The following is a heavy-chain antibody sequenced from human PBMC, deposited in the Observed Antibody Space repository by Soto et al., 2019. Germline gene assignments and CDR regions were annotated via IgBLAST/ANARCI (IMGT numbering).Heavy chain of an antibody. V-gene: IGHV4-39*01. CDR1: GGSISSRSYS. J-gene: IGHJ1*01. CDR2: IYYSGSS. D-gene: IGHD3-22*01. Sequence: SETLSLTCSVSGGSISSRSYSWGWIRQPPGKGLEWIVTIYYSGSSNYDPSLKSRVTISVDTSKNQFSLKLSSVTAADTAVYYCARLGHVYYYDSSGYREYFQHWGQGTLVTVSS. CDR3: ARLGHVYYYDSSGYREYFQH.